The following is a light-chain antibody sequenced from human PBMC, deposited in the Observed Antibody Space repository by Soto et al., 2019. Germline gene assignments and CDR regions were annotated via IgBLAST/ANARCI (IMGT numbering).Light chain of an antibody. J-gene: IGLJ2*01. CDR1: SSNIGSNT. V-gene: IGLV1-44*01. CDR2: SNN. Sequence: QSVLTQPPSASGTPGQRVTISCSGSSSNIGSNTVNWYQQLPGTTHKLLIYSNNQRPSGVPDRFYGSKSGTSASLAISGRQSEDEADYYCAALDDSLNGVVFGGGTKLTVL. CDR3: AALDDSLNGVV.